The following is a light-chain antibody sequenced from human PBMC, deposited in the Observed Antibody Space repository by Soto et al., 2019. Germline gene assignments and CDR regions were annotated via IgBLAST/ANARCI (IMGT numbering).Light chain of an antibody. Sequence: QSALTQPASVSGSPGQSITITCTGTSSDVGGFNYVSWYQQHPGKAPKLMISDVSNRPSGVSNRFSGSKSGTTASLTISGLQAEDEADYYCSSYTSSNTLVVFGGGTQLTVL. V-gene: IGLV2-14*01. CDR2: DVS. CDR1: SSDVGGFNY. CDR3: SSYTSSNTLVV. J-gene: IGLJ2*01.